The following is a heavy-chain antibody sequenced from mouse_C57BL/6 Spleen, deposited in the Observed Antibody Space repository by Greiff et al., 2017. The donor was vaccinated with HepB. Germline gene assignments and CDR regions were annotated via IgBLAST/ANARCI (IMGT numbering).Heavy chain of an antibody. D-gene: IGHD6-1*01. CDR2: ISDGGSYT. CDR3: ARGGGHDPFAY. CDR1: GFTFSSYA. V-gene: IGHV5-4*01. Sequence: EVQGVESGGGLVKPGGSLKLSCAASGFTFSSYAMSWVRQTPEKRLEWVATISDGGSYTYYPDNVKGRFTISRDNAKNNLYLQMSHLKSEDTAMYYCARGGGHDPFAYWGQGTLVTVSA. J-gene: IGHJ3*01.